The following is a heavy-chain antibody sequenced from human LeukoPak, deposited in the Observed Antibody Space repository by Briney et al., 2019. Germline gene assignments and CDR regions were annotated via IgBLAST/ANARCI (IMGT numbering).Heavy chain of an antibody. J-gene: IGHJ4*02. V-gene: IGHV1-46*01. CDR3: ARVPEEVRGVIITPYYSDY. CDR2: INPSGGST. Sequence: ASVNVSCKASGYTFTSYYMHWVRQAPGQGLEWMGIINPSGGSTSYAQKFQGRVTMTRDTSTSTVYMELSSLRSEDTAVYYCARVPEEVRGVIITPYYSDYWGQGTLVTVSS. CDR1: GYTFTSYY. D-gene: IGHD3-10*01.